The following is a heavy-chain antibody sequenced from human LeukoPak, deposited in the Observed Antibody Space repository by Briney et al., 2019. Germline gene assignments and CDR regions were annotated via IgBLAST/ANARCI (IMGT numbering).Heavy chain of an antibody. CDR1: GGSISSGAYY. Sequence: PSQTLSLTCSVSGGSISSGAYYWSWIRQPPGKGLEWIGYIYHSGSTYYNPSLKSRVTISLDRSKIQFSLKLSSVTAADTAVYYCAREVYSTSSFQVKEFDYWGQGTLVTVSS. CDR3: AREVYSTSSFQVKEFDY. J-gene: IGHJ4*02. CDR2: IYHSGST. D-gene: IGHD6-6*01. V-gene: IGHV4-30-2*01.